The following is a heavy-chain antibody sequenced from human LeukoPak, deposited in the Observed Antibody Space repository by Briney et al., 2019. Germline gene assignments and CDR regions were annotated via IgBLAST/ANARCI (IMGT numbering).Heavy chain of an antibody. CDR1: GFTFSSYG. V-gene: IGHV3-33*01. J-gene: IGHJ4*02. CDR2: IWYDGSNK. Sequence: GRSLRLSCAASGFTFSSYGMHWVRQAPGKGLEWVAVIWYDGSNKYYADSVKGRLTISRDNSKNTLYLQMNSLRAEDTAVYYCARTGDYFDYWGQGTLVTVSS. CDR3: ARTGDYFDY.